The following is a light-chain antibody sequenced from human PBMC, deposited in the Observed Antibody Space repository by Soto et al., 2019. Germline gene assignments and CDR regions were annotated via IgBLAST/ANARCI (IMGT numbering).Light chain of an antibody. J-gene: IGKJ1*01. Sequence: IQLTQSPSTLCASVGDSVTITCRASQSISSWLAWYQQTPGKAPKLLIYDASTWQSGVPSRFSGSGSGTDFTLIIRSLQPDDFATYYCQQYHSYSRWTFGQGTTVDIK. V-gene: IGKV1-5*01. CDR3: QQYHSYSRWT. CDR2: DAS. CDR1: QSISSW.